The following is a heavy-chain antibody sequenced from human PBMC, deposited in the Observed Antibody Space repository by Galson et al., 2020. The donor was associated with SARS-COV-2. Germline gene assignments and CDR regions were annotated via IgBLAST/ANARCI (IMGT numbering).Heavy chain of an antibody. Sequence: GESLKISCAASGFTFSNYAMNWVRQAPGKGLEWISVIYSSGTTSYADSVKGRFTISRDMSKNVLFLQMNSLTTEDTAVYYCAKSSTDYYFDYWAKGTLVTVSS. D-gene: IGHD3-10*01. V-gene: IGHV3-23*03. J-gene: IGHJ4*02. CDR3: AKSSTDYYFDY. CDR1: GFTFSNYA. CDR2: IYSSGTT.